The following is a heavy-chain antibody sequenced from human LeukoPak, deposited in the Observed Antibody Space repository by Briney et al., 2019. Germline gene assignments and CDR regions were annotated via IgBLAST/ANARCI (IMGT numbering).Heavy chain of an antibody. CDR3: TTDLTLGTYYYYGMDV. J-gene: IGHJ6*04. Sequence: PRGSLRLSCAASGFTFSNAWMSWVRQAPGKGLEWVGRIKSKTDGGTTDYAAPVKGRFTISRDDSKNTLYLQMNSLKTEDTAVYYCTTDLTLGTYYYYGMDVWGKGTTVTVSS. D-gene: IGHD6-13*01. CDR1: GFTFSNAW. CDR2: IKSKTDGGTT. V-gene: IGHV3-15*01.